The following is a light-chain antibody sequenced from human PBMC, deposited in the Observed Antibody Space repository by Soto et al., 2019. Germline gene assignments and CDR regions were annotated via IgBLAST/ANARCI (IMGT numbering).Light chain of an antibody. CDR2: EVT. CDR1: SSEVGGYNY. V-gene: IGLV2-14*01. J-gene: IGLJ3*02. Sequence: QSALTQPASVSGSPGQSISISCTGTSSEVGGYNYVSWYQQHPGKAPKLIIYEVTNRPPGVSNRFSGSKSGNTASLTISGLQAEDEADYYCVSYRSGTTLVFGGGTKLTVL. CDR3: VSYRSGTTLV.